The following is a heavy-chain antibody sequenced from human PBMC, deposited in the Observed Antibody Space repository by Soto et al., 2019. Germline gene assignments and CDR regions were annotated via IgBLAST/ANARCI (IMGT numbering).Heavy chain of an antibody. CDR3: AKVYGDYYYYYYMDV. CDR1: GFTFSSYG. D-gene: IGHD4-17*01. J-gene: IGHJ6*03. Sequence: GGSLRLSCAASGFTFSSYGMHWVRQAPGKGLEWVAVISYDGSNKYYEDSVKGCFTISRDNSKNTLYLQMNSLGAEDTAVYYCAKVYGDYYYYYYMDVWGKGTTVTVSS. V-gene: IGHV3-30*18. CDR2: ISYDGSNK.